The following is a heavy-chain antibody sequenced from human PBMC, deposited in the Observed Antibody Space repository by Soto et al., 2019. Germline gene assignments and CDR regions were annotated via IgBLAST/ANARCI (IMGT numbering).Heavy chain of an antibody. V-gene: IGHV4-39*01. CDR2: IYYSGST. D-gene: IGHD3-16*01. Sequence: SETLSLTCTVSGGSISSSSYYWGWIRQPPGKGLEWIGSIYYSGSTYYNPSLKSRVTISVDTSKNQFSLKLSSVTAADTAVYYCARHEYRLRIWGSITRAFDIWGQGTMVTVSS. CDR1: GGSISSSSYY. J-gene: IGHJ3*02. CDR3: ARHEYRLRIWGSITRAFDI.